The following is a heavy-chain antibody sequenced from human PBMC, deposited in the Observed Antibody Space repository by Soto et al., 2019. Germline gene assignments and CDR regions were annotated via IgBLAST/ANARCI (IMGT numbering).Heavy chain of an antibody. CDR2: IIPIFGTA. CDR3: ARVHCSSTSCYPGWFDP. V-gene: IGHV1-69*13. D-gene: IGHD2-2*01. CDR1: GGTFSSYS. J-gene: IGHJ5*02. Sequence: ASVNVSCKSSGGTFSSYSISWVRQAPGQGLEWMGGIIPIFGTANYAQKFQGRVTITADESTSTAYMELSSLRSEDTAVYYCARVHCSSTSCYPGWFDPWGQGTLVTVSS.